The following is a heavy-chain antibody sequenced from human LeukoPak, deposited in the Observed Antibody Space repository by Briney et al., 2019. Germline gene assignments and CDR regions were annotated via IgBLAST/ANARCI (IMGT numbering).Heavy chain of an antibody. J-gene: IGHJ3*02. D-gene: IGHD3-22*01. V-gene: IGHV4-38-2*02. CDR2: IYHSGST. CDR3: ARDLTYYYDSSGYSGAFDI. CDR1: GYSISSGYY. Sequence: PSETLSLTCTVSGYSISSGYYWGWIRQPPGKGLEWIGSIYHSGSTNYNPSLKSRVTISVDTSKNQFSLKLSSVTAADTAVYYCARDLTYYYDSSGYSGAFDIWGQGTMVTVSS.